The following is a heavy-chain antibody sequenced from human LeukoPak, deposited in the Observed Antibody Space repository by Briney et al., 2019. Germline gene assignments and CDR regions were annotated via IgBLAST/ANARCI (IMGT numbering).Heavy chain of an antibody. CDR2: VDPEDGET. D-gene: IGHD3-3*01. CDR3: ATDSSKSPRITIFGVVTLSGYYMDV. Sequence: ASVKISCKVSGYTFTDYYMHWVQQAPGKGLEWMGLVDPEDGETIYAEKFQGRVTLTGDTSTDTAYMELSSLRSEDTAVYYCATDSSKSPRITIFGVVTLSGYYMDVWGKGTTVTASS. J-gene: IGHJ6*03. V-gene: IGHV1-69-2*01. CDR1: GYTFTDYY.